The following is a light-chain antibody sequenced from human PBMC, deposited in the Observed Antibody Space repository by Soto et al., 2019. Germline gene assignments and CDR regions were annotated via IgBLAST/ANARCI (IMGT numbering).Light chain of an antibody. CDR1: QSIRSS. V-gene: IGKV1-39*01. J-gene: IGKJ3*01. Sequence: DIQMTQSPSSLSASVGDRVTITCRTSQSIRSSLNWYQQKPGKAPNLLIYAASRLQSGVPSRFSGSGSGTDFTLTISSLQPADFATYYGQQSYSTPFTFGPGTKVDIK. CDR3: QQSYSTPFT. CDR2: AAS.